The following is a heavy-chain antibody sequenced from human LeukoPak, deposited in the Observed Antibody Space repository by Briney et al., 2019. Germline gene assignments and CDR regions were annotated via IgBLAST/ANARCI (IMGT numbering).Heavy chain of an antibody. CDR1: GFTFSSYS. CDR2: ISSSSSTI. Sequence: GGSLRLSCAASGFTFSSYSMNWVRQAPGKGPEWVSYISSSSSTIYYADSVKGRFTISRDNAKDSLYLQMNSLRAEDTAVYYCARDRGYSSSWADYYFDYWGQGTLVTVSS. J-gene: IGHJ4*02. V-gene: IGHV3-48*01. D-gene: IGHD6-13*01. CDR3: ARDRGYSSSWADYYFDY.